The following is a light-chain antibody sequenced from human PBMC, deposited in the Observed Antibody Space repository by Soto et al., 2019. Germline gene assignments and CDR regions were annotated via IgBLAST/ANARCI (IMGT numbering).Light chain of an antibody. V-gene: IGKV1-6*01. CDR1: QGIRSE. Sequence: AIQMTQSPSSLSASVGDRVIITCRASQGIRSELAWYQQKPGKAPDLLIYAASTLQPGAPYRFSGSGSGTDFTLTISNLQPEDFATYYCLHDYNYPRTFGQGTKVDIK. CDR2: AAS. CDR3: LHDYNYPRT. J-gene: IGKJ1*01.